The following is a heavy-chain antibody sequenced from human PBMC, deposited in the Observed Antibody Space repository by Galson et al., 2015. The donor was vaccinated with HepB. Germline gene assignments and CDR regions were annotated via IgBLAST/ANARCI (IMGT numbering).Heavy chain of an antibody. Sequence: SLRLSCAASGFTFSSYWMHWVRQAPGKGLVWVSRINSNRSSTSYADSVKGRFTISRDNAKNTLYLQMNSLRAEDTAVYYCARDLTYYDILTGSFVKYFDYWGQGTLVTVSS. CDR1: GFTFSSYW. CDR2: INSNRSST. CDR3: ARDLTYYDILTGSFVKYFDY. D-gene: IGHD3-9*01. J-gene: IGHJ4*02. V-gene: IGHV3-74*01.